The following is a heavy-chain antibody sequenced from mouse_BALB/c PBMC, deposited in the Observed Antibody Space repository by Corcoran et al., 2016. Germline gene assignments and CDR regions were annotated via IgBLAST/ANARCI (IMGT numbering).Heavy chain of an antibody. CDR2: IYPGSDNT. D-gene: IGHD1-1*01. J-gene: IGHJ3*01. V-gene: IGHV1-84*02. CDR3: TRDYGSTFPY. Sequence: QIHLQQSGPELVKPGTSVKISCKASGYTFTDYYINWVKQKPGQGLKWIGWIYPGSDNTKYNEKFKDKATLTVDTSSSTAYMQLSSLTSEDTAVYFCTRDYGSTFPYWGQGTLVTVSA. CDR1: GYTFTDYY.